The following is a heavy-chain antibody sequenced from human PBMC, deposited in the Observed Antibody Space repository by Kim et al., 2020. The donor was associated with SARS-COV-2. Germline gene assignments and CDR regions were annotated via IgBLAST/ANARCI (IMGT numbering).Heavy chain of an antibody. Sequence: SETLSLTCTVSGGSISTSSYYWGWIRQPPGKGLEWIGSIYYSGSTYYNPSLKSRVTISVDTSKNQFSLKLSSVTAADTAVYYCARDHYDFWSGYYSGYGMDVWGQGTTVTVSS. V-gene: IGHV4-39*01. CDR1: GGSISTSSYY. CDR3: ARDHYDFWSGYYSGYGMDV. D-gene: IGHD3-3*01. J-gene: IGHJ6*02. CDR2: IYYSGST.